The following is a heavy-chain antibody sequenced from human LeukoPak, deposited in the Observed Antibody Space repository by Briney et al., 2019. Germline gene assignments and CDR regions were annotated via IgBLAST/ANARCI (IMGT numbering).Heavy chain of an antibody. J-gene: IGHJ4*02. V-gene: IGHV4-34*01. D-gene: IGHD3-22*01. CDR3: ARSRGFGDITMIVVVNYYFDY. CDR1: GGSFSGYY. Sequence: PSETLSLTCAVYGGSFSGYYWSWIRQPPGKGLEWIGEINHSGSTNYNPSLKSRVTISVDTSKNQFSLKLSSVTAADTAVYYCARSRGFGDITMIVVVNYYFDYWGQGTLVTVSS. CDR2: INHSGST.